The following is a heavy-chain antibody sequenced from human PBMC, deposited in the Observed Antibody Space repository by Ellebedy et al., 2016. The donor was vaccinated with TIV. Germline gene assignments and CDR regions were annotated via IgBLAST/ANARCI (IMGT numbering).Heavy chain of an antibody. V-gene: IGHV5-51*01. CDR3: AAGKINWYFDL. CDR2: IFPGNSDT. CDR1: GNSFTNYW. Sequence: GESLKISRKASGNSFTNYWIGWVRQMPGKGLECLGIIFPGNSDTRYNPSFQGQVTISADKSGTTAFLQWSRLKASDTAVYYCAAGKINWYFDLWGRGTLVTVSS. D-gene: IGHD3-16*01. J-gene: IGHJ2*01.